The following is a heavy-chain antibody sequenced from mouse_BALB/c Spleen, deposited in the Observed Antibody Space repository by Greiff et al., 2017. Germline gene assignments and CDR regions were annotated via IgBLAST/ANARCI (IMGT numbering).Heavy chain of an antibody. CDR1: GFTFSSYG. Sequence: EVQVVESGGGLVQPGGSLKLSCAASGFTFSSYGMSWVRQTPDKRLELVATINSNGGSTYYPDSVKGRFTISRDNAKNTLYLQMSSLKSEDTAMYYCARDRGGAMDYWGQGTSVTVSS. V-gene: IGHV5-6-3*01. CDR2: INSNGGST. CDR3: ARDRGGAMDY. J-gene: IGHJ4*01.